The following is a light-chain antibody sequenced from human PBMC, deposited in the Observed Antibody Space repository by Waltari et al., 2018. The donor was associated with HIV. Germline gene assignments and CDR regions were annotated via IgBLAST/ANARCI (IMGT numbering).Light chain of an antibody. CDR1: SSDLATYKL. V-gene: IGLV2-23*02. CDR2: EVS. CDR3: CSYVSNVI. Sequence: QSALTHPGSVAGSPGQSNTTSCTRTSSDLATYKLVSCYQQHPGKAPKLISYEVSKRPSGVSDRFSGSKSGDTASLTISGLQAEDEADYYCCSYVSNVIFGGGTKLTVL. J-gene: IGLJ2*01.